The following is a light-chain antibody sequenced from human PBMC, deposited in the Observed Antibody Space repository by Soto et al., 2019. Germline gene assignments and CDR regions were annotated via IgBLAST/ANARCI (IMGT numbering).Light chain of an antibody. Sequence: EIVMTQSPDTLSVSPGEGATLSCRVSQSIRSNLAWYQQRPGQAPRLLIYGASNRATGIPDRFSGSGSGTDFTLTISSLQPEDFATYYCQQSYSTPLFGQGTKVE. J-gene: IGKJ1*01. CDR1: QSIRSN. V-gene: IGKV3D-15*01. CDR2: GAS. CDR3: QQSYSTPL.